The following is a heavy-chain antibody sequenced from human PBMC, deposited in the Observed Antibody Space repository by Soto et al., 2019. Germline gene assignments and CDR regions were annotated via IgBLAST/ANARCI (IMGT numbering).Heavy chain of an antibody. CDR3: AHLYAESGYDWRYDP. CDR2: IYWDDDK. V-gene: IGHV2-5*02. J-gene: IGHJ5*02. CDR1: VFSLSTKGVG. D-gene: IGHD5-12*01. Sequence: QITLKESGPPLVKPTQPLTLTCNFSVFSLSTKGVGVGWIRQPPGKALEWLGIIYWDDDKRYRLSLNNRLTITKDTSKSQVVLTMTNVDTVDKGTHFCAHLYAESGYDWRYDPWGQGTRVTVSS.